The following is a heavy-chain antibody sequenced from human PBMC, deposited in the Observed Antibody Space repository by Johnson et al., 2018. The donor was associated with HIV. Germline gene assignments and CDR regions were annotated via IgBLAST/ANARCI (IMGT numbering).Heavy chain of an antibody. CDR3: ARGCRDGYTCDVFDI. V-gene: IGHV3-23*04. CDR2: ISGSGGNT. J-gene: IGHJ3*02. D-gene: IGHD5-24*01. CDR1: GFAFSSQV. Sequence: VQLVESGGGLVQPGGSLRLSCAASGFAFSSQVMNWVRQAPGKGLEWVSGISGSGGNTYYADSVKGRFTISRDNSKNTLYLQMNSLRAEDTAVYYCARGCRDGYTCDVFDIWGQGTMVTVSP.